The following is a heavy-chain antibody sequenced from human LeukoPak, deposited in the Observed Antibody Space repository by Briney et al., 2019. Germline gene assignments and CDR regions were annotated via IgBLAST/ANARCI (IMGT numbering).Heavy chain of an antibody. CDR2: INPNSGGT. J-gene: IGHJ4*02. Sequence: ASVKVSCKASGYTFTGYSMHWVRQAPGQGLEWMGCINPNSGGTNYAQKFQGRVTITRDRSISAAYLELSRLRSDDTAVYYCARSRSFYDSAGYYDFWGQGTLVTVSS. CDR3: ARSRSFYDSAGYYDF. V-gene: IGHV1-2*02. CDR1: GYTFTGYS. D-gene: IGHD3-22*01.